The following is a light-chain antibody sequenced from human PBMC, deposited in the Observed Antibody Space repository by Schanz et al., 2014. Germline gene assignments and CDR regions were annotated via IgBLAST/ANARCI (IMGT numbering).Light chain of an antibody. CDR1: SSDVGSHNL. CDR3: CAYATTNTLV. V-gene: IGLV2-14*02. CDR2: EDS. J-gene: IGLJ2*01. Sequence: QSALTQPASVSGSPGQSITISCTGTSSDVGSHNLVSWYQQYPGRAPKLMIYEDSTRPSGVSNRFSGSKSGNTASLTISGLQAEDEADYFCCAYATTNTLVFGGGTKLTVL.